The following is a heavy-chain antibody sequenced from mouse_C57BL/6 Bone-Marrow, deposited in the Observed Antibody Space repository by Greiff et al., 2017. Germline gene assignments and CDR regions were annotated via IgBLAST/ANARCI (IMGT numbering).Heavy chain of an antibody. CDR1: GFNIKDDY. D-gene: IGHD1-1*01. CDR2: IDPANGDT. V-gene: IGHV14-4*01. Sequence: VQLQQSGAELVRPGASVKLSCTASGFNIKDDYMHWVKQRPEQGLEWIGWIDPANGDTEYASKFQGKATITADTSSNTAYLQLSSLTSEDTAVYYCTTLFYYYGEGFAYWGQGTLVTVSA. CDR3: TTLFYYYGEGFAY. J-gene: IGHJ3*01.